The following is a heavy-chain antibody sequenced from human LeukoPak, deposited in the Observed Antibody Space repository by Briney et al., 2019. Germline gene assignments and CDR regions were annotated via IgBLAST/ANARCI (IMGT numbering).Heavy chain of an antibody. CDR1: GFTVSSNY. D-gene: IGHD6-19*01. Sequence: GGSLRLSCAASGFTVSSNYMSWVRQAPGKGLEWVSVIYSGGSTYYADSVKGRFTISRRNSKNTLYLQMNSLRAEDTAVYYCASRTYSSGLYYCGQGTLVTVSS. J-gene: IGHJ4*02. CDR3: ASRTYSSGLYY. V-gene: IGHV3-53*04. CDR2: IYSGGST.